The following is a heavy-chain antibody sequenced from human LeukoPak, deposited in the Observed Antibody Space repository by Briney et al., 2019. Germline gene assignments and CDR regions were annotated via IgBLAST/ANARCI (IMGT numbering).Heavy chain of an antibody. Sequence: GESLDISCKGSGYTFTNYWIGWVRQMPGKGLEWMGIIYPSDSETRYSPSFQGQVTISVDKPISTAYLQWSSLKASDTAMYYCGRKISGSYYGLDYWGQGTLVTVSS. CDR2: IYPSDSET. CDR3: GRKISGSYYGLDY. D-gene: IGHD1-26*01. J-gene: IGHJ4*02. CDR1: GYTFTNYW. V-gene: IGHV5-51*04.